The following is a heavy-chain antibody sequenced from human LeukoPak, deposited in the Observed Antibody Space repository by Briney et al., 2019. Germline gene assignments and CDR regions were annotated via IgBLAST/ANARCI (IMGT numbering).Heavy chain of an antibody. CDR2: IYSSGNT. V-gene: IGHV4-39*01. CDR3: ARRDYGVPFDP. J-gene: IGHJ5*02. CDR1: GGSISSSSHY. D-gene: IGHD4-17*01. Sequence: PSETLSLTCTVSGGSISSSSHYWGWIRQPPGKGLEWIGSIYSSGNTFYNSSLESRVTISADTSKNQFSLRLSSVTAADTAVYYCARRDYGVPFDPWGQGALVTVSS.